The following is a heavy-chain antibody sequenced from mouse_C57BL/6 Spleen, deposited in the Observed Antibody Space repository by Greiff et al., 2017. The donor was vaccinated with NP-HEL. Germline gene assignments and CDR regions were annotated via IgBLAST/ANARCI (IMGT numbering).Heavy chain of an antibody. CDR3: ARWHYGSRNAMDY. J-gene: IGHJ4*01. D-gene: IGHD1-1*01. Sequence: QVQLKQPGAELVMPGASVKLSCKASGYTFTSYWMHWVKQRPGQGLEWIGEIDPSDSYTNYNQKFKGKSTLTVDKSSSTAYMQLSSLTSEDSAVYYCARWHYGSRNAMDYWGQGTSVTVSS. CDR1: GYTFTSYW. V-gene: IGHV1-69*01. CDR2: IDPSDSYT.